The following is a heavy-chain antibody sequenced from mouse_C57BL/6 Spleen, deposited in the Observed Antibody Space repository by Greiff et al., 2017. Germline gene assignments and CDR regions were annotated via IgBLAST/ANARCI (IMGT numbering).Heavy chain of an antibody. CDR3: ARKGATGFAY. Sequence: QVQLQQPGAELVMPGASVKLSCKASGYTFTSYWMHWVKQRPGQGLEWIGEIDPSDSYTNYNQKFKGKSTLTVDKSSSTAYMQLSSLASEDSAVYYCARKGATGFAYWGQGTLVTVSA. V-gene: IGHV1-69*01. CDR1: GYTFTSYW. CDR2: IDPSDSYT. J-gene: IGHJ3*01.